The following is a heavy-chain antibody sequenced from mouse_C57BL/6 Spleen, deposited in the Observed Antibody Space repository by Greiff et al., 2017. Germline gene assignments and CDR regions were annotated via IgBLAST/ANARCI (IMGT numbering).Heavy chain of an antibody. CDR1: GYTFTSYW. CDR2: IYPGSGST. D-gene: IGHD1-1*01. Sequence: QVQLQQPGAELVKPGASVKMSCKASGYTFTSYWITWVKQRPGQGLEWIGDIYPGSGSTNYNEKFKSKATLTVDTSSSTAYMQLSSLTSEDSAVYYCAREGYYGSSNYYAMDYWGQGTSVTVSS. CDR3: AREGYYGSSNYYAMDY. J-gene: IGHJ4*01. V-gene: IGHV1-55*01.